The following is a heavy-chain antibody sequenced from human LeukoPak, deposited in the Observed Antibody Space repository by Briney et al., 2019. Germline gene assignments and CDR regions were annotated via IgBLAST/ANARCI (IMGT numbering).Heavy chain of an antibody. Sequence: GGSLRLSCEASGFTFSSYWMHWVRQAPGKGLVWVSRINSDGSSTSYADSVKGRFTISRDNAKNTLYLQMNSLRAEDTAVYYCAREGAVAGTDYWGQGTLVTVSS. CDR1: GFTFSSYW. CDR3: AREGAVAGTDY. D-gene: IGHD6-19*01. CDR2: INSDGSST. V-gene: IGHV3-74*01. J-gene: IGHJ4*02.